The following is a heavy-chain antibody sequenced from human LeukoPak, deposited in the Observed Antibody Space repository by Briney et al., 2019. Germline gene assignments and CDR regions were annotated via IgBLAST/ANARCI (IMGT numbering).Heavy chain of an antibody. J-gene: IGHJ6*03. Sequence: SETLSLTCTVSGGSISSGGHYWSWIRQPAGKGLEYLGRISSTGSTNYNPSLRSRVTISADTSKNQFSLKLSSVTAADTAVYYCARGTAAGSIYYYYYMDVWGKGTTVTVSS. V-gene: IGHV4-61*02. CDR3: ARGTAAGSIYYYYYMDV. CDR2: ISSTGST. CDR1: GGSISSGGHY. D-gene: IGHD6-13*01.